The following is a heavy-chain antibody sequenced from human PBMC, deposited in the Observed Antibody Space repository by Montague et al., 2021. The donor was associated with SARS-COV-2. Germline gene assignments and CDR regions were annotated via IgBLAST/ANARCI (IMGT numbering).Heavy chain of an antibody. Sequence: SDYAPFVRGRLTVNTDASKNEFSLELNYVTPEDTAVYYCVRYSGWFYFDFWGQGTLVTVSS. CDR3: VRYSGWFYFDF. D-gene: IGHD6-19*01. J-gene: IGHJ4*02. CDR2: S. V-gene: IGHV6-1*01.